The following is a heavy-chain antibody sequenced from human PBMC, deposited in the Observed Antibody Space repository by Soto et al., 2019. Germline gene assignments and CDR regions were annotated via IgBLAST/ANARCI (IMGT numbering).Heavy chain of an antibody. CDR3: ARGATNFDS. V-gene: IGHV3-48*01. CDR2: ISFNSNTI. D-gene: IGHD1-1*01. J-gene: IGHJ4*02. Sequence: EVQLVESGGGLIQPGGSLRLSCAASKFTFSLSNMNWVRQAPGKGLEWISYISFNSNTIVYADSVRGRFTISRDNAKNSLHLQMNSLRGENTAVYYCARGATNFDSWGQGTLVTVSS. CDR1: KFTFSLSN.